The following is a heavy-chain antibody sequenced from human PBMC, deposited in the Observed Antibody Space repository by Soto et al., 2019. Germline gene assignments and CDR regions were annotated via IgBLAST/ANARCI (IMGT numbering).Heavy chain of an antibody. V-gene: IGHV1-46*01. CDR1: GYTFTSYY. J-gene: IGHJ4*02. CDR2: INPSGGST. D-gene: IGHD3-3*01. CDR3: AREGARTYYDFWSGYLDY. Sequence: ASVKVSFKASGYTFTSYYMHWLRQAPGQGLEWMGIINPSGGSTSYAQKFQGRVTMTRDTSTSTVYMELSSLRSEDTAVYYCAREGARTYYDFWSGYLDYWGQGTLVTVSS.